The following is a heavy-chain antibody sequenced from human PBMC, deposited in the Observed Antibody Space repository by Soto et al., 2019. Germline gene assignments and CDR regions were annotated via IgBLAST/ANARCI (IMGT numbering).Heavy chain of an antibody. CDR2: IYPGDSDA. J-gene: IGHJ4*02. CDR1: GYSFTTYW. CDR3: TRGDTSMGFDY. D-gene: IGHD5-18*01. Sequence: GESLKISCKGSGYSFTTYWIAWVRQMPGKGLEWMGIIYPGDSDARYSPSFQGQVTFSADKSINTTYLHFNSLEASDTAMYFCTRGDTSMGFDYCGQGTLVTVSS. V-gene: IGHV5-51*01.